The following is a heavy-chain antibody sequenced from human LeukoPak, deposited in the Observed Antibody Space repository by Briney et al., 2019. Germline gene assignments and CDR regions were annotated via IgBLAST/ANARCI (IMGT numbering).Heavy chain of an antibody. J-gene: IGHJ4*02. CDR2: ISSGSSYI. D-gene: IGHD4/OR15-4a*01. CDR3: ARFQGAHY. V-gene: IGHV3-21*01. CDR1: GFTFSSYS. Sequence: GGSLRLSCAASGFTFSSYSMDWVRQAPGMGLEWVSSISSGSSYIHYADSVKGRFTISRDNTKNSLYLQMNSLRAEDTAVYYCARFQGAHYWGQGTLVTVSS.